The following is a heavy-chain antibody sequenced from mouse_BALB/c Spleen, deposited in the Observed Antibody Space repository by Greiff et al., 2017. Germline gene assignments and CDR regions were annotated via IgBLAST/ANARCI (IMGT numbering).Heavy chain of an antibody. Sequence: VHVKQSGPELVKPGASVKMSCKASGYTFTSYVMHWVKQKPGQGLEWIGYINPYNDGTKYNEKFKGKATLTSDKSSSTAYMELSSLTSEDSAVYYCARKELYYGVMDYWGQGTSVTVSS. D-gene: IGHD2-13*01. CDR3: ARKELYYGVMDY. CDR1: GYTFTSYV. V-gene: IGHV1-14*01. J-gene: IGHJ4*01. CDR2: INPYNDGT.